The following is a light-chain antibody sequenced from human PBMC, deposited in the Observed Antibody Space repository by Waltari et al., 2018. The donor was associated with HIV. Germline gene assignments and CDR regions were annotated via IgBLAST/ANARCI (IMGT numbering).Light chain of an antibody. V-gene: IGKV1-5*03. CDR2: AAS. CDR3: QQYDIYPYT. Sequence: EIQMTQSPSILSASVGERVTITCRASQSISNWLTWYQQKPGKAPKLLIYAASTLGRGVPSRFSGSGSVTEFTLTISILQPDYFAAYYCQQYDIYPYTFGQGTKLEIK. J-gene: IGKJ2*01. CDR1: QSISNW.